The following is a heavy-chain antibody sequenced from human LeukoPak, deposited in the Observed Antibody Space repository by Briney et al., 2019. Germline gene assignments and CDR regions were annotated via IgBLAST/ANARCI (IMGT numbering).Heavy chain of an antibody. Sequence: ASVKVSCKASGYTFTGYYMHWVRQAPGQGLEWMGWINPNSGGTNYAQKFQGRVTMTRDTSISTAYMELSRLRSDDTAVYYCARGLLWFGELLTAFDIWGQGTMVTVSS. D-gene: IGHD3-10*01. V-gene: IGHV1-2*02. J-gene: IGHJ3*02. CDR2: INPNSGGT. CDR1: GYTFTGYY. CDR3: ARGLLWFGELLTAFDI.